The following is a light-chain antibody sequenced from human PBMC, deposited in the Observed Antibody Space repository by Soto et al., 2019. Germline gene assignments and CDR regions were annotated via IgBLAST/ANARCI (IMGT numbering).Light chain of an antibody. V-gene: IGLV2-14*01. CDR2: DVS. CDR1: SSDVGAYNY. Sequence: QSALTQPASVSGSPGQSITISCTGTSSDVGAYNYVSWFQQYPGKAPKLMIYDVSNRPSGVSNRFSGSKSGNTASLTISGLQAEDEADYYCCSYTSRSTYVFGTGTKVTVL. J-gene: IGLJ1*01. CDR3: CSYTSRSTYV.